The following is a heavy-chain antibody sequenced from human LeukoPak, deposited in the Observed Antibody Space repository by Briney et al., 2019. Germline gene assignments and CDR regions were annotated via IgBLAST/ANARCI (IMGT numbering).Heavy chain of an antibody. J-gene: IGHJ4*01. V-gene: IGHV4-4*07. D-gene: IGHD2-8*01. CDR3: ARGQYCTGTSCPGGFDY. CDR1: GGSISGYY. CDR2: IHSSGST. Sequence: PSETLSLTCSVSGGSISGYYWSWIRQPAGKGLEWMGRIHSSGSTNDNPSLKSRLTMSVDTSRNQFSLKLTSVTAADTAVYYCARGQYCTGTSCPGGFDYWGQGTLVTVSS.